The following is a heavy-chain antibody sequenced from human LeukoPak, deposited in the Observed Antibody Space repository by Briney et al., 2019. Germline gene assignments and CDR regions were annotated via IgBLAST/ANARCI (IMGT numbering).Heavy chain of an antibody. CDR1: GYTFSDYW. J-gene: IGHJ4*02. V-gene: IGHV5-51*01. Sequence: GESLKISCRVFGYTFSDYWIGWVRQTPEKGLEWMGVIFPGDSDTRYSPSFQGLVTISADESISTAYLQWSGLQASDTATYYCARRPNFLDRSGNYYFDFWGQGTQVTVSS. CDR2: IFPGDSDT. D-gene: IGHD3-3*01. CDR3: ARRPNFLDRSGNYYFDF.